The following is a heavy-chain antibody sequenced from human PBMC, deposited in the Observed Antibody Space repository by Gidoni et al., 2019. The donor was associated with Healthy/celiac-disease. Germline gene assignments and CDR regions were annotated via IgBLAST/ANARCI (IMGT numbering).Heavy chain of an antibody. Sequence: QVTLKESGPVLVKPTETLTLTCTVSGFSLSNARLGVSWIRQTPGKALEWLAHIFSNDEKSYSTSLKSRLTISKDTSKSQVVLTMTNMDPVDTATYYCARSLYCGGDCYPKTYWYFDLWGRGTLVTVSS. D-gene: IGHD2-21*01. CDR3: ARSLYCGGDCYPKTYWYFDL. CDR2: IFSNDEK. CDR1: GFSLSNARLG. J-gene: IGHJ2*01. V-gene: IGHV2-26*01.